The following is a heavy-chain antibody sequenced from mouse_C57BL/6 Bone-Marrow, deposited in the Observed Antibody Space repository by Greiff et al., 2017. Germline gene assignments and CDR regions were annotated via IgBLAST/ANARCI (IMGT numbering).Heavy chain of an antibody. V-gene: IGHV2-6-4*01. J-gene: IGHJ4*01. D-gene: IGHD1-1*01. CDR1: GFSLSRSS. CDR3: ARNRPQYCAYVFYAMDY. Sequence: VQVVESGPGLVAPSPSLSITCTVSGFSLSRSSVHWVRQPPGKGLEWLGMIWDGGSTDYNSALKSRLSISKDNSKTKISFRMNSLQTDDTAMYYCARNRPQYCAYVFYAMDYWGQGTSVTVSS. CDR2: IWDGGST.